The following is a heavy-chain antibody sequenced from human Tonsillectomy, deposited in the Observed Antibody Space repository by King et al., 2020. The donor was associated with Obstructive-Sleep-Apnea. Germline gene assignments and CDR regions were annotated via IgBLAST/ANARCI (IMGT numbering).Heavy chain of an antibody. CDR2: IKQDGSEK. CDR3: AREEGDIVVVRFDY. Sequence: DVQLVESGGGLVQPGGSLRLSCAASGFTFSSYWMSWVRQAPGKGLEWVANIKQDGSEKYYVDSVKGRFTISRDNAKNSLYLQMNSLRAEDTAVYYCAREEGDIVVVRFDYWGQGTLVTVSS. J-gene: IGHJ4*02. D-gene: IGHD2-2*01. V-gene: IGHV3-7*03. CDR1: GFTFSSYW.